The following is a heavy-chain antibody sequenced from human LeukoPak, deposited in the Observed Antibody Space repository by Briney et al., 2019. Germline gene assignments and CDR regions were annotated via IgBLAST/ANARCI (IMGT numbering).Heavy chain of an antibody. J-gene: IGHJ2*01. CDR1: GGSLRSSSYY. Sequence: SETLSLTCTVSGGSLRSSSYYWGWIRQPPGKGLEWIGTNFYSGNTYYNPSLKSRVTISLDTPKNQFSLMVRSVTAADTAVYYCVRPGGFAYYYYGTDLDDWYFDLWGRGTLVSVSS. CDR3: VRPGGFAYYYYGTDLDDWYFDL. D-gene: IGHD3-10*01. CDR2: NFYSGNT. V-gene: IGHV4-39*01.